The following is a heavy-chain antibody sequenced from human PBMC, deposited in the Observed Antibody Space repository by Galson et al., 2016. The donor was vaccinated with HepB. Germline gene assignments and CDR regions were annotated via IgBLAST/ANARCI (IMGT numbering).Heavy chain of an antibody. V-gene: IGHV3-7*01. D-gene: IGHD6-13*01. Sequence: SLRLSCAASGFIFSRYWMTWVRQAPGKGLEWVANINQDGRVRYYVDSVKGRFTISRANAKSSVYLQMNSLRAEDTAVYYCARAIGAADAYWGQGTPVIVSS. J-gene: IGHJ4*02. CDR2: INQDGRVR. CDR3: ARAIGAADAY. CDR1: GFIFSRYW.